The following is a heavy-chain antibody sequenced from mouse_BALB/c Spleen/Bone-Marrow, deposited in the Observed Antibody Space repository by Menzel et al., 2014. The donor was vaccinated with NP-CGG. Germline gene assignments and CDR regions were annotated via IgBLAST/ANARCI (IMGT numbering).Heavy chain of an antibody. CDR1: GFTFSSYG. D-gene: IGHD2-4*01. CDR2: ISSGGSYT. CDR3: XXHDXDEENFDY. V-gene: IGHV5-6*01. Sequence: EVQVVESGGDLVKPGGSLKLSCAASGFTFSSYGMSWVRQTPDKRLEWVATISSGGSYTYYPDSVKGRFTISRDNAKNTLYLQMSSLKSXXXTMXXCXXHDXDEENFDYWGQGTTLTVSS. J-gene: IGHJ2*01.